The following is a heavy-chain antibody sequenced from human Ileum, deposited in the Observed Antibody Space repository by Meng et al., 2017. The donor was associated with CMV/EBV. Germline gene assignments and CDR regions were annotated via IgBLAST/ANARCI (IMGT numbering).Heavy chain of an antibody. D-gene: IGHD2-2*01. CDR3: TTGYCSSTSCQKPWFDY. J-gene: IGHJ4*02. V-gene: IGHV3-15*01. CDR2: IKSKTDGGTT. Sequence: FSNAWMSWVRQAPGKGLEWVGRIKSKTDGGTTDYAAHVKGRFTISRDDSKNTLYLQMNSLKTEDTAVYYCTTGYCSSTSCQKPWFDYWGQGTLVTVSS. CDR1: FSNAW.